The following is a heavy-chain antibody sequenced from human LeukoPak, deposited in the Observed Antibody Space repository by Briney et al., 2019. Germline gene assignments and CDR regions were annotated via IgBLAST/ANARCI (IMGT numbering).Heavy chain of an antibody. CDR1: GFTFSSYA. CDR2: ISSNGGST. V-gene: IGHV3-64*01. D-gene: IGHD5-18*01. J-gene: IGHJ6*03. CDR3: ARGVRGGYSYGYCYYYYMDV. Sequence: GGSLRLSCAASGFTFSSYAMHWVRQAPGKGLEYVSAISSNGGSTYYANSVKGRFTISRDNSKNTLYLQMGSLRAEDMAVYYCARGVRGGYSYGYCYYYYMDVWGKGTTVTISS.